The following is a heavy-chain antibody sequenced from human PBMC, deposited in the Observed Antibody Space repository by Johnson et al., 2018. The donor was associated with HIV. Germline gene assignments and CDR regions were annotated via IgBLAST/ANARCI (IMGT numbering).Heavy chain of an antibody. CDR3: AREDTPFGSPHEGDAFDI. J-gene: IGHJ3*02. D-gene: IGHD3-16*01. V-gene: IGHV3-13*01. CDR2: IGTRSDT. Sequence: VQLVESGGALVQPGGSTRLSCVASGFAFSTYDMHWVRQVPGKGLEWVGAIGTRSDTYYPASVKGRFTISRENARNPLYLQMNSLRVEDTAVYYCAREDTPFGSPHEGDAFDIWGQGTRVTVFS. CDR1: GFAFSTYD.